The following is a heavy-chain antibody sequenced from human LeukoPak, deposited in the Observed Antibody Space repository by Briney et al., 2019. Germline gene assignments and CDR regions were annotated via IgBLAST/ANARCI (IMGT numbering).Heavy chain of an antibody. J-gene: IGHJ3*02. D-gene: IGHD3-16*01. V-gene: IGHV4-59*08. Sequence: SETLSLTCTVSGGSISSYYWSWIRQPPGKGLEWIGYIYYSGSTNYNPSLKSRVTISVDTSKNQFSLKLSSVTAADTAVYYCARAPGGVTTRRGGAFDIWGQGTMVTVSS. CDR2: IYYSGST. CDR3: ARAPGGVTTRRGGAFDI. CDR1: GGSISSYY.